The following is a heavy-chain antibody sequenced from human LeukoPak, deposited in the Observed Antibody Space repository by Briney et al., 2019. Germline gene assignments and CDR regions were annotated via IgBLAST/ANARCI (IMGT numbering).Heavy chain of an antibody. V-gene: IGHV3-33*01. J-gene: IGHJ4*02. Sequence: GRSLRLSCAASGFTFSSHGMHWVRQAPGKGLEWVAVIWYDGSNKYYADSVKGRFTISRDNSKNTLYLQMKSLRAEDTAVYYCARDPDYGDERSFDYWGQGTLVTVSS. CDR2: IWYDGSNK. CDR3: ARDPDYGDERSFDY. D-gene: IGHD4-17*01. CDR1: GFTFSSHG.